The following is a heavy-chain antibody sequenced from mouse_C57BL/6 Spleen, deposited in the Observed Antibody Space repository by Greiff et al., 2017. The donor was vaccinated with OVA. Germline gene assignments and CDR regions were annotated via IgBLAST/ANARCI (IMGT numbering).Heavy chain of an antibody. CDR1: GFAFSSYW. Sequence: QVQLQQSGAALVKPGASVKISCKASGFAFSSYWLNWVQQRPGKGLEWIGQISPGDGDPNYNGKFKGKATLTADKSSSTAYMQLSSRTSEDSAVYYCAREGGRWFAYWGQGTLVTVSA. CDR3: AREGGRWFAY. J-gene: IGHJ3*01. CDR2: ISPGDGDP. D-gene: IGHD3-3*01. V-gene: IGHV1-80*01.